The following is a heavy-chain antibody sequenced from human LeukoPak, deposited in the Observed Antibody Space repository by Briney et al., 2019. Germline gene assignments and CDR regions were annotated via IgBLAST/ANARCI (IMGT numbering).Heavy chain of an antibody. CDR3: ARFYYDSSGYSEYFQH. CDR2: IREDGNEK. J-gene: IGHJ1*01. CDR1: GFTFSSYW. D-gene: IGHD3-22*01. Sequence: GGSLRLSCAASGFTFSSYWMSWVRQAPGKGLEWVANIREDGNEKYYADSVKGRFTISRDNAKNSLYLQMNSLRAEDTAVYYCARFYYDSSGYSEYFQHWGQGTLVTVSS. V-gene: IGHV3-7*01.